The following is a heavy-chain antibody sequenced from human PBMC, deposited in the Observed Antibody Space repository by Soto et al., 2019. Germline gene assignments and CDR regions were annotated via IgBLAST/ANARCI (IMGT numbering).Heavy chain of an antibody. CDR1: GFTFSSYA. J-gene: IGHJ6*02. Sequence: GGSLRLSCAASGFTFSSYAMSWVRQAPGKGLEWVSAISGSGGSTYYADSVKGRFTISRDTSTSTVYMELSSLRSEDTAVYYCARDGPVRGVRARPTPYGMDVWGQGTTVTVSS. CDR2: ISGSGGST. V-gene: IGHV3-23*01. CDR3: ARDGPVRGVRARPTPYGMDV. D-gene: IGHD3-10*01.